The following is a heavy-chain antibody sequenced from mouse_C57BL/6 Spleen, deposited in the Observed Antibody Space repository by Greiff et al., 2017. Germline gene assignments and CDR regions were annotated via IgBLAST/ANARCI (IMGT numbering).Heavy chain of an antibody. CDR3: ARGGLRRGWFAY. CDR2: INPNNGGT. J-gene: IGHJ3*01. CDR1: GYTFTDYN. Sequence: VQLQQSGPELVKPGASVKIPCKASGYTFTDYNMDWVKQSHGKSLEWIGDINPNNGGTIYNQKFKGKATLTVDKSSSTAYMELRSLTSEDTAVYYCARGGLRRGWFAYWGQGTLVTVSA. D-gene: IGHD2-2*01. V-gene: IGHV1-18*01.